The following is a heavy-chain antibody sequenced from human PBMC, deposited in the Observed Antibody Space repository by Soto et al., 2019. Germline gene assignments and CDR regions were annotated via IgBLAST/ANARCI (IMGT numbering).Heavy chain of an antibody. D-gene: IGHD3-10*01. J-gene: IGHJ4*02. V-gene: IGHV4-59*01. CDR3: ASRTTFFGSGSYLGS. CDR2: IYYSGTT. Sequence: SETLSLTCTVSGGSISSYSWSWIRQPPGKGLEWIGYIYYSGTTSYNPSLKSRVTISVDTSKNQFSLRLSSVTAADTAVYYCASRTTFFGSGSYLGSWGQGTLVTVSS. CDR1: GGSISSYS.